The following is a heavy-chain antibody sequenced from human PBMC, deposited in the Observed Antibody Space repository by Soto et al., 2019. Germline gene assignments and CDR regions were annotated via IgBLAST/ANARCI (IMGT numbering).Heavy chain of an antibody. CDR3: ARGRIQLWYPFDY. V-gene: IGHV4-59*01. CDR1: DGSISSYY. Sequence: SETLSLTCTVSDGSISSYYWSWIRQPPGKGLEWIGYIYSSGRTDYNPSLNSRVTISVDTSKNQFSLKLSSVTAADTAVYYCARGRIQLWYPFDYWGQGTLVTVSS. J-gene: IGHJ4*02. CDR2: IYSSGRT. D-gene: IGHD5-18*01.